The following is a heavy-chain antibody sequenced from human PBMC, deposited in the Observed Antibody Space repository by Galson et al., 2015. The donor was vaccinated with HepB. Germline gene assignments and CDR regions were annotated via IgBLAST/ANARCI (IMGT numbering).Heavy chain of an antibody. CDR1: GYTFTGYY. CDR2: INPNSGGT. CDR3: AIAWYSSSGLD. V-gene: IGHV1-2*02. J-gene: IGHJ4*02. Sequence: SVKVSCKASGYTFTGYYMHWVRQAPGQGLEWMGWINPNSGGTSYAQKFQGRVTMTRDTSISTAYMELSRLRSDDTAVYYCAIAWYSSSGLDWGQGTLVTVSS. D-gene: IGHD6-6*01.